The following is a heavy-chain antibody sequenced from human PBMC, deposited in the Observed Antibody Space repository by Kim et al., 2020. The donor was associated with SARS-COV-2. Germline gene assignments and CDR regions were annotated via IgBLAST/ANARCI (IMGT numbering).Heavy chain of an antibody. J-gene: IGHJ4*02. CDR3: ARVESGYEGN. CDR2: IYYSGST. CDR1: GGSISSGGYY. Sequence: SETLSLTCTVSGGSISSGGYYWSWIRQHPGKGLEWIGYIYYSGSTYYNPSLKSRVTISVDTSKNQFSLKLSSVTAADTAVYYCARVESGYEGNWGQGTLVTVSS. D-gene: IGHD3-22*01. V-gene: IGHV4-31*03.